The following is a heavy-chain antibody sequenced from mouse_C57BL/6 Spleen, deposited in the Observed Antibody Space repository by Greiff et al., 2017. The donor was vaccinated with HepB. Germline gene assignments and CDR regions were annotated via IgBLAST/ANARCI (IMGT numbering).Heavy chain of an antibody. CDR1: GYTFTDYY. Sequence: EVQLQQSGPELVKPGASVKISCKASGYTFTDYYMNWVKQSHGKSLEWIGDINPNNGGTSYNQKFKGKATLTVDKSSSTAYMELRSLTSEDSAVYYCARGYDYDDGRFDYWGQGTTLTVSS. V-gene: IGHV1-26*01. CDR3: ARGYDYDDGRFDY. CDR2: INPNNGGT. J-gene: IGHJ2*01. D-gene: IGHD2-4*01.